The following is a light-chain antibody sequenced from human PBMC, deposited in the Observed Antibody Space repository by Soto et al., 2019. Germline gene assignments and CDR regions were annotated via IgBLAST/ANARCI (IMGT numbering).Light chain of an antibody. CDR1: SSDGGGYNY. J-gene: IGLJ1*01. CDR2: EVS. Sequence: QSVLTQPASVSGSPGQSITISCTGTSSDGGGYNYVSWYQQHPGKAPKLMIYEVSNRPSGVSNRFSGSKSGNTASLTISGLQAEDEADYYCSSYTSSSTRFYVFGTGTKVTV. CDR3: SSYTSSSTRFYV. V-gene: IGLV2-14*01.